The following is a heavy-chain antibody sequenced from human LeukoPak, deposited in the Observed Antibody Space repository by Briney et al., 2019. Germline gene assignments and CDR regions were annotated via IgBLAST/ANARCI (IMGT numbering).Heavy chain of an antibody. CDR2: INPNSGGI. D-gene: IGHD2-2*02. V-gene: IGHV1-2*02. Sequence: ASVTVSCKASGYPFTDYYLHWVRQAPGHGLEWMGWINPNSGGINYAQRFQGRVTMTRDTSISTAYLELSRLRSDDTAVYYCAREREYCSGSTCYTSDAFDIWGQGTLVTVSS. CDR1: GYPFTDYY. CDR3: AREREYCSGSTCYTSDAFDI. J-gene: IGHJ3*02.